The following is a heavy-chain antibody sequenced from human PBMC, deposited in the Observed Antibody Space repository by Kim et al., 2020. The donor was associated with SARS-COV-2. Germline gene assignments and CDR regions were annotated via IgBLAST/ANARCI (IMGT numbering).Heavy chain of an antibody. D-gene: IGHD6-13*01. Sequence: SETLSLTCTVSGDSISSDDYYWSWIRQPPGKGLEWIGYIFYSGGARYNPSLKSRLTISVETSNNQFSLRLTSVTAADTAMYYCARIGGSSSSSGWFDPWG. J-gene: IGHJ5*02. CDR2: IFYSGGA. CDR3: ARIGGSSSSSGWFDP. V-gene: IGHV4-30-4*01. CDR1: GDSISSDDYY.